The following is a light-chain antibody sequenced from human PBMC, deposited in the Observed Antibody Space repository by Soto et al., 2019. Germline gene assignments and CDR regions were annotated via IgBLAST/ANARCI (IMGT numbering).Light chain of an antibody. Sequence: IVLTQSPGTLSLSPGESATLSCRASQSISSSYLAWYQQKPGQAPRLLIYGASNRATAIPERFSGSGSGTDFTLTISRLETEDFAVYYCQQSDDSPGTFGQGNKVEIK. CDR3: QQSDDSPGT. V-gene: IGKV3-20*01. CDR1: QSISSSY. CDR2: GAS. J-gene: IGKJ1*01.